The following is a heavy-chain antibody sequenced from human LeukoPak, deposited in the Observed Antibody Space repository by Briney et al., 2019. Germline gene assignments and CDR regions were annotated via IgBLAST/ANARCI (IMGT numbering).Heavy chain of an antibody. CDR1: GYTFTGYY. Sequence: ASVKVSCKASGYTFTGYYMHWVRQAPGQGLEWMGWINPNSGGTNYAQKFQGRVTMTRDTSISTAYMELSRLRSEDTAVYYCARDHQLVGFSCGYPTNWFDPWGQGTLVTVSS. D-gene: IGHD3-22*01. V-gene: IGHV1-2*02. CDR2: INPNSGGT. CDR3: ARDHQLVGFSCGYPTNWFDP. J-gene: IGHJ5*02.